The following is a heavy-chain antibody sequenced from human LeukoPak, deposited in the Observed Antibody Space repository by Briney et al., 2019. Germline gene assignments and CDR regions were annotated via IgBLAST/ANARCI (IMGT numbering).Heavy chain of an antibody. J-gene: IGHJ6*03. CDR2: IYYSGNT. Sequence: PETLSLTCTVSGVSISSSNSYWGWIRQPPGKGLEWIGSIYYSGNTYYNASLKSQVSISIDTSKNQFSLRLTSVTAADTAVYYCARRPNCSGGSCYRFSNIYYYYYMDVWGKGTTVTISS. CDR3: ARRPNCSGGSCYRFSNIYYYYYMDV. CDR1: GVSISSSNSY. V-gene: IGHV4-39*01. D-gene: IGHD2-15*01.